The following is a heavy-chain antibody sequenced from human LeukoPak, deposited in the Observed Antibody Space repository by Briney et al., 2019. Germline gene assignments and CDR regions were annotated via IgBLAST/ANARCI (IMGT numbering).Heavy chain of an antibody. CDR3: ARDAGDFQH. CDR1: GFTFSNYW. Sequence: SGGSLRLSCAASGFTFSNYWMSWVRQAPGKGLEWVANMKEDGSEKNYVDSVKGRFTISRDNAQDSLYLQMNSLRAEDTAVYYCARDAGDFQHWGQGTLVTVSS. J-gene: IGHJ1*01. V-gene: IGHV3-7*03. D-gene: IGHD7-27*01. CDR2: MKEDGSEK.